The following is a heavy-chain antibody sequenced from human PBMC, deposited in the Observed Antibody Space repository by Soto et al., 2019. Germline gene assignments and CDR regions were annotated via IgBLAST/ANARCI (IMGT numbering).Heavy chain of an antibody. D-gene: IGHD2-15*01. V-gene: IGHV1-69*13. CDR2: IIPIFGTA. Sequence: ASVKVSCKASGGTFSSYAISWVRQAPGQGLEWMGGIIPIFGTANYAQKFQGRVTITADESTSTAYMELSSLRSEDTAVYYCASSCSGETPDPYYYYYGIDVWGQGTTVTVSS. CDR3: ASSCSGETPDPYYYYYGIDV. CDR1: GGTFSSYA. J-gene: IGHJ6*02.